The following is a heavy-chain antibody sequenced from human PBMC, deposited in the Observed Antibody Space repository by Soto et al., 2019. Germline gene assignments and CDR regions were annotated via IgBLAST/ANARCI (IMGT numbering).Heavy chain of an antibody. D-gene: IGHD2-2*01. J-gene: IGHJ6*02. CDR2: INPSGGST. CDR1: GYALTSYY. Sequence: ASVKGACKGSGYALTSYYMRWVRNNHGQGLEWMGIINPSGGSTSYAQKFQGRVTMTRDTSTSTVCMELSSLRSEDTAVYYCARGYCSSTSCYDPFSYYYYGMDVWGQGTTVTVSS. V-gene: IGHV1-46*01. CDR3: ARGYCSSTSCYDPFSYYYYGMDV.